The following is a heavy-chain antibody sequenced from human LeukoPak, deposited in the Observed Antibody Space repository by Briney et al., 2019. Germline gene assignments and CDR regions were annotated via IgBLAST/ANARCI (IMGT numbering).Heavy chain of an antibody. CDR2: VNLQGST. V-gene: IGHV4-4*02. CDR1: GGSITQTNY. Sequence: SETLPLTCDVSGGSITQTNYWTWVRPPPGKGLEWIGEVNLQGSTNYNPSLMRRVAISVDTSANHVSLQLTSVTAADTAVYYCAREGGPYRPLDYSGQGTLVTVSS. CDR3: AREGGPYRPLDY. J-gene: IGHJ4*02.